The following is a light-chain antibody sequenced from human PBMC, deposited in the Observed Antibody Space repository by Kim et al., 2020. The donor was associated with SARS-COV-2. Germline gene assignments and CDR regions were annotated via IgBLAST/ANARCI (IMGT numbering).Light chain of an antibody. Sequence: EIVMTQSPATLSVSPGERATLSCRASQSVSSNLAWYQQKPGQAPRLLIYGASTRATGIPARFSGSGSGTEFTLTISSLQSEDFAVYYCQPYNKWPSTLGQGTKVDIK. CDR2: GAS. V-gene: IGKV3D-15*01. J-gene: IGKJ1*01. CDR1: QSVSSN. CDR3: QPYNKWPST.